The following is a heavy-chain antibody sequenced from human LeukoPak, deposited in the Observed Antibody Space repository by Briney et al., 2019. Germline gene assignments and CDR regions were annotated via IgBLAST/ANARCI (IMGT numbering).Heavy chain of an antibody. CDR2: INPNSGGT. J-gene: IGHJ1*01. V-gene: IGHV1-2*04. CDR1: GYTFTGYY. CDR3: ARGRPWLVLRGGGQYFQH. D-gene: IGHD6-19*01. Sequence: GASVKVSCKASGYTFTGYYMHWLRQAPGQGLEWMGWINPNSGGTNYAQKFQGWVTMTRDTSISTAYMELSRPRSDDTAVYYCARGRPWLVLRGGGQYFQHWGQGTLVTVSS.